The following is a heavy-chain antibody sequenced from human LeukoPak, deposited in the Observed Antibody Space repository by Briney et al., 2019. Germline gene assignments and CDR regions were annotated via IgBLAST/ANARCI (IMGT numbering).Heavy chain of an antibody. CDR2: INPNSGGT. J-gene: IGHJ4*02. D-gene: IGHD5-12*01. V-gene: IGHV1-2*02. CDR3: ASGVATIRVVQQLVLGDY. Sequence: ASVKVSCKASGYTFTSYGISWVRQAPGQGLEWMGWINPNSGGTNYAQKFQGRVTMTRDTSISTAYMELSRLRSDDTAVYYCASGVATIRVVQQLVLGDYWGQGTLVSVSS. CDR1: GYTFTSYG.